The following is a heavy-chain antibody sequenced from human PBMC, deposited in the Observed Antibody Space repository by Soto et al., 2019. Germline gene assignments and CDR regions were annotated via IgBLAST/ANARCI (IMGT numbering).Heavy chain of an antibody. D-gene: IGHD1-26*01. CDR1: GGSISSGGYS. J-gene: IGHJ4*02. CDR2: IYYTGST. Sequence: PSETLSLTCAVSGGSISSGGYSWSWIRQLPGKGLEWLGYIYYTGSTQYTPSLKSRLSISTDTSDNQFSLRLNSVTAADTAVYYCATSLVTSRARVDYWGQGTPVTVSS. CDR3: ATSLVTSRARVDY. V-gene: IGHV4-31*11.